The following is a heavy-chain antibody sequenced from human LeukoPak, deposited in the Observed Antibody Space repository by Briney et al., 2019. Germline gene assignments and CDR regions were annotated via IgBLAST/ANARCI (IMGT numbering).Heavy chain of an antibody. Sequence: SETLSLTCTVSGGSISSSTYYWGWIRQPPGMGLEWIGSMYYSGSTYHNPSLKSRVTMSVDTSKNQCSLKLSSVTAADTAVYYCARVCGMVRGYYYYYMDVWGKGTTVTVSS. CDR2: MYYSGST. V-gene: IGHV4-39*07. J-gene: IGHJ6*03. D-gene: IGHD3-10*01. CDR1: GGSISSSTYY. CDR3: ARVCGMVRGYYYYYMDV.